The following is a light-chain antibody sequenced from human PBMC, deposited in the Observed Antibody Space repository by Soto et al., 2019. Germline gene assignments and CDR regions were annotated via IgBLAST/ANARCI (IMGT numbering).Light chain of an antibody. J-gene: IGLJ2*01. CDR2: EVT. V-gene: IGLV2-14*01. CDR1: SSDVGGYNY. CDR3: SSYTSSNTLI. Sequence: QSALTQPASVSGSRGQSITISCTGTSSDVGGYNYVSWFQHNPGKAPKVMIYEVTNRPSGVSNRFSGSKSGNTASLTISGLQAEDEADYYCSSYTSSNTLIFGGGTKL.